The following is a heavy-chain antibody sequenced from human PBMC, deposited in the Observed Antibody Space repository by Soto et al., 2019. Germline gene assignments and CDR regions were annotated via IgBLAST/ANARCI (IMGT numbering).Heavy chain of an antibody. Sequence: QVQLVQSGAEVKKPGFSVKVSCKASGGTFSSYTISWVRQAPGQGLEWMGRIIPILGIANYAQKFQGRVTITADKSTSTAYMELSSLRSEDTAVYYCARGSSGYLFDYWGQGTLVTVSS. J-gene: IGHJ4*02. CDR1: GGTFSSYT. V-gene: IGHV1-69*02. D-gene: IGHD5-12*01. CDR3: ARGSSGYLFDY. CDR2: IIPILGIA.